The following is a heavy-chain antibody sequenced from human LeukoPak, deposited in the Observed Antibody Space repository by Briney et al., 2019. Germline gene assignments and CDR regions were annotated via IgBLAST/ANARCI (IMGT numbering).Heavy chain of an antibody. D-gene: IGHD2-21*02. Sequence: PGGSLRLSCAASGFTFSSYDMSWVRQAPGKGLEWVSPMSGSGVSTYYPDSVKRRFTVSRDNSKNTLYVKMKSLRAEDTAVYYCAKDFVVVPGNVNYFDYWGQGTLVTVSS. CDR3: AKDFVVVPGNVNYFDY. V-gene: IGHV3-23*01. CDR1: GFTFSSYD. J-gene: IGHJ4*02. CDR2: MSGSGVST.